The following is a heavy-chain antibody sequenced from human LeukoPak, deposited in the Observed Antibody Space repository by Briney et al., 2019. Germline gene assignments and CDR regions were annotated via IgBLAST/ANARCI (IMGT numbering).Heavy chain of an antibody. V-gene: IGHV4-34*01. CDR1: GGSFSGYY. CDR2: INHSGST. CDR3: ARGRLQYYYDSSGYLSARWFDP. J-gene: IGHJ5*02. Sequence: SSETLSLTCAVYGGSFSGYYWSWIRQPPGKGLEWIGEINHSGSTNYNPSLKSRVTISVDTSENQFSLKLSSVTAADTAVYYCARGRLQYYYDSSGYLSARWFDPWGQGTLVTVSS. D-gene: IGHD3-22*01.